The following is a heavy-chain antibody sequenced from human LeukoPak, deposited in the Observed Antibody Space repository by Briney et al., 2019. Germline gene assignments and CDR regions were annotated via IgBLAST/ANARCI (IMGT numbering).Heavy chain of an antibody. Sequence: SVKVSCKASGGTFSSYTISWMRQAPGQGLEWMGRIIPILGIANYAQKFQGRVTITADKSTSTAYMELSSLRPEDTAVYYCARGVEMATILDYWGQGTLVTVSS. CDR3: ARGVEMATILDY. J-gene: IGHJ4*02. CDR1: GGTFSSYT. CDR2: IIPILGIA. V-gene: IGHV1-69*02. D-gene: IGHD5-24*01.